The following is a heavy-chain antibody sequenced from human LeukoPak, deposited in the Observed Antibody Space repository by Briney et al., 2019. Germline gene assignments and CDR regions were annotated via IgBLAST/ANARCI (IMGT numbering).Heavy chain of an antibody. CDR1: GGSISGGDYY. CDR3: ARVSSSGWYVDY. CDR2: IYYSGST. D-gene: IGHD6-19*01. Sequence: PSQTLSLTCTVSGGSISGGDYYWRWIRQPPGTGLEWIGYIYYSGSTYYNPSLKSRVTISVDTSKNQFSLKLSSVTAADTAVYYCARVSSSGWYVDYWGQGTLVTVSS. V-gene: IGHV4-30-4*08. J-gene: IGHJ4*02.